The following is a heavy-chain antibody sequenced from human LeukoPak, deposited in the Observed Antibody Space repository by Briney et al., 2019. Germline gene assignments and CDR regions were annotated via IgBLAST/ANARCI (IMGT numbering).Heavy chain of an antibody. J-gene: IGHJ5*02. CDR1: GGSISSSH. CDR2: LYSTGTT. D-gene: IGHD6-6*01. CDR3: VARPLTARRAWFDP. V-gene: IGHV4-59*08. Sequence: SETLFLTCTVSGGSISSSHWSWIRQPPGKGLEWMVSLYSTGTTEYNASLKSRVTMSVDTPKNKFSLKLTSVSAADTAVYYCVARPLTARRAWFDPWGQGVPGTVSS.